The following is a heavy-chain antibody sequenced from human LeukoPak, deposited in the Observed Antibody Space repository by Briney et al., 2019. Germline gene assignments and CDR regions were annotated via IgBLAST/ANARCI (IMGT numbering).Heavy chain of an antibody. Sequence: SETLSLTCTVSGGSISSSSYSWGWIRQPPGKGLEWIGSIYHSGSTYYNLSLKSRVTISVDRSKNQFSLKLSSVTAADTAVYHCARAKVIYCSGGSCLWFDPWGQGTLVTVSS. J-gene: IGHJ5*02. D-gene: IGHD2-15*01. CDR1: GGSISSSSYS. CDR3: ARAKVIYCSGGSCLWFDP. V-gene: IGHV4-39*07. CDR2: IYHSGST.